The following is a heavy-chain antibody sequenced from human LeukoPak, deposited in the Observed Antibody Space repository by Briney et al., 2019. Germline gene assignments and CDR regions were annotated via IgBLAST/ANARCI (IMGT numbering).Heavy chain of an antibody. CDR1: GGSFSGYY. CDR2: INHSGST. V-gene: IGHV4-34*01. CDR3: ARGSILVYYFDY. J-gene: IGHJ4*02. Sequence: SDTLSLTCAVYGGSFSGYYWSCIRQPPGKGLEWIGEINHSGSTNYNPSLKSRVTISVDTSKNQFSLKLSSVTAADTAVYYCARGSILVYYFDYWGQGTLVTVSS.